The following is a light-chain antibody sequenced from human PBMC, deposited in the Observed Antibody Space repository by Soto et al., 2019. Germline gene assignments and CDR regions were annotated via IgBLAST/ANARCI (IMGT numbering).Light chain of an antibody. CDR2: DNS. CDR3: GAWDDSLSAV. CDR1: KSNIGNNY. Sequence: QSVLTQPPSVSAAPGQKVTISCSGSKSNIGNNYVSWYQHLPGTAPKLLIYDNSKRPTGIPDRFSGSKSGTSATLGITGLQTGDEADYYCGAWDDSLSAVFGGGTKVTV. J-gene: IGLJ2*01. V-gene: IGLV1-51*01.